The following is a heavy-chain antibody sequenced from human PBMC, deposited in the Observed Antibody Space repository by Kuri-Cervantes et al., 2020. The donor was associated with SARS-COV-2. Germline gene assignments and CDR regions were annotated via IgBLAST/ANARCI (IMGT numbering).Heavy chain of an antibody. Sequence: GGSLRLSCAASGFTFSSYAMSWVRQAPGKGLEWVSAISGSGGSTYYADSVKGRFTISRDNSKNTLYLQMNSLRAEDTAVSFCAKTDVGWGANFDYWGQGTLVTVSS. D-gene: IGHD1-26*01. V-gene: IGHV3-23*01. CDR3: AKTDVGWGANFDY. CDR1: GFTFSSYA. J-gene: IGHJ4*02. CDR2: ISGSGGST.